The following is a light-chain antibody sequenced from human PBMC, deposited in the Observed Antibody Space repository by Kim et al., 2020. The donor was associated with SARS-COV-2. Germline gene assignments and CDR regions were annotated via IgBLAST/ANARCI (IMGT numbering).Light chain of an antibody. CDR3: NSRDSSGNHVI. CDR2: GKN. CDR1: SLRNYY. J-gene: IGLJ2*01. Sequence: ALGQTGRITCQGDSLRNYYASWYQQKPGQAPVVVIYGKNNRPSGIPDRFSGSSSRNTASLTITGAQAEDEADYYCNSRDSSGNHVIFGGGTQLTVL. V-gene: IGLV3-19*01.